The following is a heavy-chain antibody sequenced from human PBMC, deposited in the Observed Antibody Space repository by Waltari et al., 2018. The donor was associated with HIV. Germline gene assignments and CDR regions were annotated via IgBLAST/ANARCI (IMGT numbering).Heavy chain of an antibody. Sequence: EVHLVESGGGLVQPGRSLRLSCTASGFPFGDYAMSWFRQAPGKGLEWIVFIRSKAYGGTTEYAASVKGRFTISRDDSKSIAYLQMNSLKIEDTAVYYCTRATSSGDMSADYWGQGTLVTVSS. D-gene: IGHD3-10*01. CDR2: IRSKAYGGTT. CDR1: GFPFGDYA. CDR3: TRATSSGDMSADY. J-gene: IGHJ4*02. V-gene: IGHV3-49*03.